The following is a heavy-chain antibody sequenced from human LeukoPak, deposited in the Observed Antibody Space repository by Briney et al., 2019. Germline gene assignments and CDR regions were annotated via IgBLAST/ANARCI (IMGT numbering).Heavy chain of an antibody. D-gene: IGHD3-10*01. CDR2: INWNGGST. J-gene: IGHJ4*02. V-gene: IGHV3-20*04. CDR3: ATGYGSGSYYNELDF. CDR1: GFNFDDYD. Sequence: GGSLRLSCAASGFNFDDYDMSWVRQAPGKGLEWVSGINWNGGSTGYADSVKGRFTISRDNAKNSLYLQMNSLRAEDTALYYCATGYGSGSYYNELDFWGQGTLVTVSS.